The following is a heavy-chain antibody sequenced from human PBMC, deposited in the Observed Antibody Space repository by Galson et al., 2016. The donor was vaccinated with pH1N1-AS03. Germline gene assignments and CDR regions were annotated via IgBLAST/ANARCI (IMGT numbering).Heavy chain of an antibody. V-gene: IGHV3-23*01. CDR3: VKGGTNFDS. Sequence: SLRLSCATSGFTFSSYGMTWVRQAPGKGLEWVSSISATGGSTYYADSVKGRFTISRDHSKNTLYLQMSSLRAEDTAVYYCVKGGTNFDSWGQGTLVTVSS. J-gene: IGHJ4*02. CDR2: ISATGGST. D-gene: IGHD1-26*01. CDR1: GFTFSSYG.